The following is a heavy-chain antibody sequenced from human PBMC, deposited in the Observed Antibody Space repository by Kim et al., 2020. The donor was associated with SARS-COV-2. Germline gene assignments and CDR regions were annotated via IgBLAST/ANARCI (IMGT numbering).Heavy chain of an antibody. D-gene: IGHD6-6*01. CDR3: ARVAANLYNWFDP. CDR2: INTNTGNP. Sequence: ASVKVSCKASGYTFTSYAMNWVRQAPGQGLEWMGWINTNTGNPTYAQGFTGRFDFSLGTSASTAYLQISSLKAEDTAVYYCARVAANLYNWFDPWGQGTLVTGSS. V-gene: IGHV7-4-1*02. CDR1: GYTFTSYA. J-gene: IGHJ5*02.